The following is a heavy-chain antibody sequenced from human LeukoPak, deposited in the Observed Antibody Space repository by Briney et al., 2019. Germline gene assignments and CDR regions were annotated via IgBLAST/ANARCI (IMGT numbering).Heavy chain of an antibody. CDR3: TTSYSSSWYGYFQH. CDR2: IKSKTDGGTT. J-gene: IGHJ1*01. Sequence: PGGSLRLSCAASGFTFSNARMSWVRQAPGKGLEWVGRIKSKTDGGTTDYAAPVKGRFTISRDDSKNTLYLQTNSLKTEDTAVYYCTTSYSSSWYGYFQHWGQGTLVTVSS. CDR1: GFTFSNAR. V-gene: IGHV3-15*01. D-gene: IGHD6-13*01.